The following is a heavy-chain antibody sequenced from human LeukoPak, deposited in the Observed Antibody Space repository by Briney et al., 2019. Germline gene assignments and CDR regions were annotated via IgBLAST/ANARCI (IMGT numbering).Heavy chain of an antibody. CDR2: INHSGST. CDR3: ARDAPGRAVAGNDY. D-gene: IGHD6-19*01. V-gene: IGHV4-34*01. CDR1: GGSFSGYY. Sequence: PSETLSLTCAVYGGSFSGYYWSWIRQPPGKGLEWIGEINHSGSTNYNPSLKSRVTISVDTSKNHFSLKLSSVTAADTAVYYWARDAPGRAVAGNDYWGQGTLVTVSS. J-gene: IGHJ4*02.